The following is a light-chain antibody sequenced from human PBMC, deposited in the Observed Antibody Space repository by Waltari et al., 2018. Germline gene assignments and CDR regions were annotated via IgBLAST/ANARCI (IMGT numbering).Light chain of an antibody. J-gene: IGLJ3*02. CDR3: SSYTSSSTWV. CDR1: SSDVGEYNY. Sequence: QSALTQPASVSGSPGQSITIPCTGTSSDVGEYNYVSWYQQHPGKAPKLMIYYVINRCSGSKSGNTASLTISGLQAEDEADYYCSSYTSSSTWVFGGGTKLTVL. V-gene: IGLV2-14*01. CDR2: YV.